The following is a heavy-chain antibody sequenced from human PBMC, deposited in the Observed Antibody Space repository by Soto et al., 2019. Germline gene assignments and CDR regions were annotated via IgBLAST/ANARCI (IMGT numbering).Heavy chain of an antibody. Sequence: SETLSLTCTVSGGSVSSGNYYWSWIRQPPGKGLEWIGFIYYTGSSSYNPSLKSRVTISVDTSKNQFSLKLSSVTAADTAVYYCERGTYYYDCSGYYYFGFEYWGQGCLV. CDR3: ERGTYYYDCSGYYYFGFEY. V-gene: IGHV4-61*01. CDR2: IYYTGSS. D-gene: IGHD3-22*01. CDR1: GGSVSSGNYY. J-gene: IGHJ4*02.